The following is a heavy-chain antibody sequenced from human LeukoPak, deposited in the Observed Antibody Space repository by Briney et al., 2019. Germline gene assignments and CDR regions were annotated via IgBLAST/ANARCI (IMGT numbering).Heavy chain of an antibody. D-gene: IGHD3-22*01. CDR2: ISSSGSTI. Sequence: PEGSLRLSCAASGFTFSDYYMSWIRQAPGKGLEWVSYISSSGSTIYYADSVKGRFTISRDNAKNTLYLQMNSLRAEDTAVYYCAREGGVSEYYYDSNPYFDYWGQGTLVTVSS. CDR1: GFTFSDYY. V-gene: IGHV3-11*04. J-gene: IGHJ4*02. CDR3: AREGGVSEYYYDSNPYFDY.